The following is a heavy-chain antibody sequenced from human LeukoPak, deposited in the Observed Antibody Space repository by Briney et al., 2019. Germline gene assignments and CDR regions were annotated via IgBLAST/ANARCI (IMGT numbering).Heavy chain of an antibody. CDR2: VSKDGRDK. CDR3: ARDRNSPAKYYFDY. J-gene: IGHJ4*02. V-gene: IGHV3-30*10. CDR1: GFTFNAYA. D-gene: IGHD1-14*01. Sequence: TGGSLRLSCAASGFTFNAYAMHWVRQAPGKGLEWVAVVSKDGRDKHYTDSVKGRFTISRDNSENTLYLQMNTLRAEDTAVYYCARDRNSPAKYYFDYWGQGTLVSVSS.